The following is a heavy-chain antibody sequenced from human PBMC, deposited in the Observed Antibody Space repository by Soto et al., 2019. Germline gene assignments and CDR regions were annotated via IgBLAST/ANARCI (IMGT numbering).Heavy chain of an antibody. Sequence: GGSLRLSCAASGFTFSSYGMHWVRQAPGKGLEWVSYISSSGSTIYYADSVKGRFTISRDNAKNSLYLQMNSLRAEDTAVYYCARDLPLGYCTNGVCYPRALNYFDYWGQGTLVTVSS. CDR2: ISSSGSTI. CDR3: ARDLPLGYCTNGVCYPRALNYFDY. D-gene: IGHD2-8*01. V-gene: IGHV3-48*04. CDR1: GFTFSSYG. J-gene: IGHJ4*02.